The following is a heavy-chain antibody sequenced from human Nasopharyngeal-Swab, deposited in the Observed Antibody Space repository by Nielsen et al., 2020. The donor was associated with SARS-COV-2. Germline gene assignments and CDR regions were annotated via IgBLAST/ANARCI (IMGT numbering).Heavy chain of an antibody. D-gene: IGHD3-16*01. Sequence: GESLKISCAASGFTFSSYGMHWVRQAPGKGLEWVSSISSSSSYIYYADSVKGRFTISRDNAKNSLYLQMNSLRAEDTAVYYCARDHRTPGGDYYYYGMDVWGQGTTVTVSS. V-gene: IGHV3-21*01. J-gene: IGHJ6*02. CDR1: GFTFSSYG. CDR2: ISSSSSYI. CDR3: ARDHRTPGGDYYYYGMDV.